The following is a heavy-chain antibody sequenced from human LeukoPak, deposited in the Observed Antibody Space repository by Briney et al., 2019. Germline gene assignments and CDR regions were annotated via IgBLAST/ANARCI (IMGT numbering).Heavy chain of an antibody. CDR2: INHSGST. Sequence: PSETLSLTCAVYGGSFSGYYWSWIRQPPGKGLEWIGEINHSGSTNYNPSLKGRVTISVDTSKNQFSLKLSSVTAADTAVYYCARAGSWSRYGMDVWGQGTTVTVSS. CDR3: ARAGSWSRYGMDV. V-gene: IGHV4-34*01. J-gene: IGHJ6*02. D-gene: IGHD6-13*01. CDR1: GGSFSGYY.